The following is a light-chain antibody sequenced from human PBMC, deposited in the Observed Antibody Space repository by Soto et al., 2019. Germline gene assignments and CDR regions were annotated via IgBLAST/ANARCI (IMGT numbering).Light chain of an antibody. CDR3: QQYHTWPA. J-gene: IGKJ4*02. V-gene: IGKV3-15*01. Sequence: EIVMTQSPATLSVSPGERVTLSCRASQSVFSSLAWHQQKPGQAPRLLIYGAATRATGIPARFSGSGSGTDFTLTISSLQSEGFVVYFCQQYHTWPAFVRGTMVEIK. CDR1: QSVFSS. CDR2: GAA.